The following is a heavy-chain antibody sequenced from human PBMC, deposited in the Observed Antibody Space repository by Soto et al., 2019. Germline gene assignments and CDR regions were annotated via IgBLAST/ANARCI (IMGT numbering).Heavy chain of an antibody. CDR1: GGSISSGDYY. D-gene: IGHD1-20*01. V-gene: IGHV4-30-4*01. J-gene: IGHJ4*02. CDR3: AGLYGNNFHFDY. Sequence: SETLSLTCIVSGGSISSGDYYWSWIRQPPGKGLEWIGYIYYSGSTYYNPSLKSRVTISVDTSKNQFSLKLSSVTAADTAVYYCAGLYGNNFHFDYWGQGTLVTV. CDR2: IYYSGST.